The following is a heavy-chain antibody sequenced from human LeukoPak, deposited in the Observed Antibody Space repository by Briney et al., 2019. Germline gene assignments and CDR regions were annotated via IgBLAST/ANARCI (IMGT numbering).Heavy chain of an antibody. CDR1: GGTFSSYA. CDR3: ASVRYYDSSGYPFDGMDV. Sequence: SVKVSCKASGGTFSSYAISWVRQAPGQGLEWMGRIIPILGIANYAQKFQGRVTMTRDTSISTAYMELSRLRSDDTAVYYCASVRYYDSSGYPFDGMDVWGQGTTVTVSS. D-gene: IGHD3-22*01. CDR2: IIPILGIA. V-gene: IGHV1-69*04. J-gene: IGHJ6*02.